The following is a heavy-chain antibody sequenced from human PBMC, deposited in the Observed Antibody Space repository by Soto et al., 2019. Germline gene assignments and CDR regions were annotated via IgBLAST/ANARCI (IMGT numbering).Heavy chain of an antibody. CDR1: GLTFSSYE. J-gene: IGHJ4*02. D-gene: IGHD3-22*01. CDR3: ARDDYYDTSCSLVPDDY. CDR2: ISSSGNTK. V-gene: IGHV3-48*03. Sequence: PGGSLRLSCAASGLTFSSYEMNWVRQAPGKGLEWISYISSSGNTKYYADSVKGRFTTSREKAKNYLNMKMKSLRAEDQEVYNCARDDYYDTSCSLVPDDYWGQGSLVTVSS.